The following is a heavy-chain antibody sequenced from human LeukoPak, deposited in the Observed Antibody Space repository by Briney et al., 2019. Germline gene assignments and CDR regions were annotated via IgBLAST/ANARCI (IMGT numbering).Heavy chain of an antibody. Sequence: SETLSLTCTVSGGSIMVAAYSWSWIRQPPGKGLEWIGYIYYSGSSYYNPSLKSRVTISLDRSKNQFSLRLSSVTAADTAVYFCARGYGDNSGAFDIWGQGTLVTVSS. CDR2: IYYSGSS. D-gene: IGHD4-23*01. CDR1: GGSIMVAAYS. V-gene: IGHV4-30-2*01. J-gene: IGHJ3*02. CDR3: ARGYGDNSGAFDI.